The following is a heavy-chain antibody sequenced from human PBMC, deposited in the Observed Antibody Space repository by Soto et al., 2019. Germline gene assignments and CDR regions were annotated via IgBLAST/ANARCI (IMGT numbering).Heavy chain of an antibody. Sequence: PGGSLRLSCAASGFTFSSYAMHWVRQAPGKGLEWVAVISYDGSNKYYADSVKGRFTISRDNSKNTLYVQMNSLRAEDTVVYFCVRDRGSKSYYYYGMDVWGQGHPGHRLL. CDR1: GFTFSSYA. V-gene: IGHV3-30-3*01. J-gene: IGHJ6*02. D-gene: IGHD2-2*01. CDR3: VRDRGSKSYYYYGMDV. CDR2: ISYDGSNK.